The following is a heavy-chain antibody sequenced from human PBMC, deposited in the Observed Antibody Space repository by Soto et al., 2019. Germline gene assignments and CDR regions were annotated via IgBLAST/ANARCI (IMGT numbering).Heavy chain of an antibody. J-gene: IGHJ5*02. Sequence: GSGPTLVNPTQTLTLTCTFSGFSLSTSGVGVGWIRQPPGKALEWLALIYWNDDKRYSPSLKSRLTITKDTSKNQVVLTMTNMDPVDTATYYCAHSPLSYYDSSGYLAANWFDPWGQGTLVTVS. CDR1: GFSLSTSGVG. CDR3: AHSPLSYYDSSGYLAANWFDP. CDR2: IYWNDDK. V-gene: IGHV2-5*01. D-gene: IGHD3-22*01.